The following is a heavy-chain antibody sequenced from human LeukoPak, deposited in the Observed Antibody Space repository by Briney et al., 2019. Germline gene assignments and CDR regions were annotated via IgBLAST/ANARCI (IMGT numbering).Heavy chain of an antibody. CDR2: ISSSSSYI. Sequence: PGGSLRLSCAASGFTFSSYSMNWVRQAPGKGLEWVSSISSSSSYIYYADSVKGRFTISRDNAKNSLYLQMNSLRAEDTAVYYCARGIAAAGGFDYWGQGTLVTVPS. J-gene: IGHJ4*02. D-gene: IGHD6-13*01. V-gene: IGHV3-21*01. CDR3: ARGIAAAGGFDY. CDR1: GFTFSSYS.